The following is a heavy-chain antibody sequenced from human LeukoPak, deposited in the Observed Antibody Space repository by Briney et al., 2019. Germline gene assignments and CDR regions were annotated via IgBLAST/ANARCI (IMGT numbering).Heavy chain of an antibody. CDR1: GGSISGYY. V-gene: IGHV4-59*08. D-gene: IGHD4-11*01. Sequence: PSETLSLTCTVSGGSISGYYWTWIRQLPGKGLEWNGYIYNSGITNYNPSLKSRVTVSVDTSKNQFSLRLTSVTAADTAVYYCARSVPSLDYLFDSWGHGTLVTVSS. CDR3: ARSVPSLDYLFDS. CDR2: IYNSGIT. J-gene: IGHJ5*01.